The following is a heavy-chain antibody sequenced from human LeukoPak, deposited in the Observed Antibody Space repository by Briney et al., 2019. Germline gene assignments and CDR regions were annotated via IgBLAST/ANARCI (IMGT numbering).Heavy chain of an antibody. CDR3: ARHIVGEQNFDY. CDR2: IKDDGTAQ. CDR1: GFTFSGFW. J-gene: IGHJ4*02. D-gene: IGHD3-16*02. V-gene: IGHV3-7*01. Sequence: GGSLRLSCGASGFTFSGFWMSWFRQPPGGGLEWVASIKDDGTAQYYVESLAGRFAISRDNAENSLYPLMDSLRADDTAVYYCARHIVGEQNFDYWGQGTLVTVSS.